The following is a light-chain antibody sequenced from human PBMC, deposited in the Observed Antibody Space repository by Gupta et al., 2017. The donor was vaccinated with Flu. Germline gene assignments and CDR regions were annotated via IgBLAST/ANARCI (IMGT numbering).Light chain of an antibody. J-gene: IGLJ1*01. CDR2: KDS. CDR1: ALPKQY. V-gene: IGLV3-25*02. Sequence: SYALTQPPPVSVSPGQTARITCSGDALPKQYAYWYQQKPGQAPVLVIYKDSERPPGIPGRFSGSSSGTTVTLTISGDQAEEEADYYCQSTDSSGSYVFGTGTKVTVL. CDR3: QSTDSSGSYV.